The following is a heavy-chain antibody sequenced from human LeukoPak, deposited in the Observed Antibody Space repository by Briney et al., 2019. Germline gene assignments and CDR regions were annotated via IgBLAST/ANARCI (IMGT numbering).Heavy chain of an antibody. Sequence: GGSLRLSCAASGFTFSSYAMSWVRQAPGKGLEWVSAISGSSSSTYYADSVKGRFTISRDDSKNTLYLQMNSLRAEDTAVYYCAKDTGTAWGNWFDPWGQGTLVTVSS. D-gene: IGHD3-16*01. J-gene: IGHJ5*02. CDR1: GFTFSSYA. CDR3: AKDTGTAWGNWFDP. V-gene: IGHV3-23*01. CDR2: ISGSSSST.